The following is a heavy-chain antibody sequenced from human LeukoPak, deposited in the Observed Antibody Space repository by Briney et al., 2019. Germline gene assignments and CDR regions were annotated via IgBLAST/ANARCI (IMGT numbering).Heavy chain of an antibody. D-gene: IGHD3-10*01. J-gene: IGHJ4*02. CDR1: GXTFSSYS. CDR2: ISSSSSTI. V-gene: IGHV3-48*02. Sequence: GGSLRLSCAASGXTFSSYSMNWVRQAPGKGLEWVSYISSSSSTIYYADSVKGRFTISRDSAKNSLYLQMNSLRDEDTAVYYCAKGAYYHGSGRYFDYWGQGTLVTVSS. CDR3: AKGAYYHGSGRYFDY.